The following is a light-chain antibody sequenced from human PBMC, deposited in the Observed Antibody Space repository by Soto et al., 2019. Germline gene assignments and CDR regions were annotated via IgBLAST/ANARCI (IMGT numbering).Light chain of an antibody. CDR3: SSYAGSNSVV. CDR2: EVS. CDR1: SSAVGGYNY. Sequence: QSVLTQPPSASGSPGQSVTISCTGTSSAVGGYNYVSWYQQHPGKAPKLMIYEVSKRPSGVPDRFSGSKSGNTASLTVSGLQAEYEADYSCSSYAGSNSVVFGGGTEVTVL. V-gene: IGLV2-8*01. J-gene: IGLJ2*01.